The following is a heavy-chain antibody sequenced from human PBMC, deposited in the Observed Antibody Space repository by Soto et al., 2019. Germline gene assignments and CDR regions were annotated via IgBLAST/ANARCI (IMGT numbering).Heavy chain of an antibody. CDR2: IYVTGAV. J-gene: IGHJ5*02. Sequence: SETLSLTCSVSGAALNSGNYYWSWIRQVPGKGLEWIGHIYVTGAVDYNPSLRDRITISQDTSERQFSLNLRLVAAADTAVYYCAILRIATNNYKWFDPWGQGTLVTVSS. CDR3: AILRIATNNYKWFDP. D-gene: IGHD2-21*01. V-gene: IGHV4-31*03. CDR1: GAALNSGNYY.